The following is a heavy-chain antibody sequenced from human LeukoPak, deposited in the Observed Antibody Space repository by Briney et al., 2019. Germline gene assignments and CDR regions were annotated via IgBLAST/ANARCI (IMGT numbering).Heavy chain of an antibody. Sequence: PSETLSLTCTVSGGSISSGGYYWSWIPHPPGRALDWFGNIYYSGSTYYNPSLKSRVTISVDTSKNQFSLKLSSVTAADTAVYYCARVAYSSSWYWFDPWGQGTLVTVSS. V-gene: IGHV4-31*03. CDR3: ARVAYSSSWYWFDP. J-gene: IGHJ5*02. CDR2: IYYSGST. D-gene: IGHD6-13*01. CDR1: GGSISSGGYY.